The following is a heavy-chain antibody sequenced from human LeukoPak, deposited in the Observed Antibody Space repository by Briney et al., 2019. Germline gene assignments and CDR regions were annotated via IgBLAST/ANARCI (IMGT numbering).Heavy chain of an antibody. CDR3: ARLANSGIAVAGHLDY. V-gene: IGHV4-34*01. J-gene: IGHJ4*02. Sequence: PSETLSLTCAVYGGSFSGYYWSWIRQPPGKGLEWIGEINHSGSTNYNPSLKSRVTISVDTSKNQFSLKLSSVTAADTAVYYCARLANSGIAVAGHLDYWGQGTLVTVSS. CDR2: INHSGST. D-gene: IGHD6-19*01. CDR1: GGSFSGYY.